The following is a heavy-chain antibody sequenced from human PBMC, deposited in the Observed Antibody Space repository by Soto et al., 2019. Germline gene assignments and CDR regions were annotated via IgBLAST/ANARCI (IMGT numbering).Heavy chain of an antibody. D-gene: IGHD3-3*01. Sequence: GASVKVSCKASGYTFTSYGISWVRQAPGQGLEWMGWISAYNGNTNYAQKLQGRVTMTTDTSTSTAYMELRSLRSDDTAVYYCARDLGGVQEAYDFWSGYWPDFDYWGQGTLVTVSS. CDR3: ARDLGGVQEAYDFWSGYWPDFDY. CDR1: GYTFTSYG. J-gene: IGHJ4*02. CDR2: ISAYNGNT. V-gene: IGHV1-18*01.